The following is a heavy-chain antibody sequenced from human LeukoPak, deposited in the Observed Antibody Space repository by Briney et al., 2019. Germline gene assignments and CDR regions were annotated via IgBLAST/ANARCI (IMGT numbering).Heavy chain of an antibody. CDR2: ISYDGSNK. CDR3: AKFYRDY. D-gene: IGHD4-11*01. V-gene: IGHV3-30*18. CDR1: GFTFSSYG. J-gene: IGHJ4*02. Sequence: GGSLRLSCAASGFTFSSYGMHWVRQAPGKGLEWVAVISYDGSNKYYADSVKGRFTISRDNSKNTLYLQMNSLRAEDTAVYYCAKFYRDYWGQGTLVTVSS.